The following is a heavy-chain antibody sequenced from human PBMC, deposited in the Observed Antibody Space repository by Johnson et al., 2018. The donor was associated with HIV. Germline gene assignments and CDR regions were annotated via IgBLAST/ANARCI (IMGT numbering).Heavy chain of an antibody. CDR2: ISYDGSNK. V-gene: IGHV3-30*18. D-gene: IGHD5-24*01. CDR1: GFTFSSYG. CDR3: AKEGEERWLQLGDAFDI. Sequence: QVQLVESGGGVVQSGRSLRLSCAASGFTFSSYGMHWVRQAPGKGLEWVAVISYDGSNKYYADSVKGRFTISRDNSKNTLYLQMNSLRAEVTAVYYCAKEGEERWLQLGDAFDIWGQGTMVTVSS. J-gene: IGHJ3*02.